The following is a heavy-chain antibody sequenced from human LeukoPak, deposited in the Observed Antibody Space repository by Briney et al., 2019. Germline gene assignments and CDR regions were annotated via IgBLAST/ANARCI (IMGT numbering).Heavy chain of an antibody. Sequence: ASVKVSCKASGYTFTDYYMHWVRQAPGQGLEWMGWINPNSGGTNYAQKFQGRVTMTRDTSISTAYMELSRLRSDDTAVYYCARGILVVTHVGAFDIWGQGTMVTVSS. CDR1: GYTFTDYY. CDR3: ARGILVVTHVGAFDI. D-gene: IGHD4-23*01. J-gene: IGHJ3*02. V-gene: IGHV1-2*02. CDR2: INPNSGGT.